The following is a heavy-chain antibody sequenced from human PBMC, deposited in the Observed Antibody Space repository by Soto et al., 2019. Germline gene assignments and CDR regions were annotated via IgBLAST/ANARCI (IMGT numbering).Heavy chain of an antibody. D-gene: IGHD2-8*02. CDR2: INHSGST. CDR1: DGSFSGYY. CDR3: ARDKITGLFDY. V-gene: IGHV4-34*01. J-gene: IGHJ4*02. Sequence: TSETLSLTCAVYDGSFSGYYWSWIRQPPGKGLEWIGEINHSGSTNYNPSLKSRVTISVDTSKNQFSLKLSSVTAADTAVYYCARDKITGLFDYWGQGTLVTVS.